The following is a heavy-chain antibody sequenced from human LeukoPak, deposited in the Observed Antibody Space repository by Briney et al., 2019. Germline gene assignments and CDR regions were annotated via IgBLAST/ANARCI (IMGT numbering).Heavy chain of an antibody. V-gene: IGHV4-39*07. D-gene: IGHD1-26*01. CDR2: IYYSGST. J-gene: IGHJ1*01. CDR3: ARGSGGVWWELLGYFQH. Sequence: PSETLSLTCTVSGGSISSSSYYWGWIRQPPGKGLEWIGSIYYSGSTYYNPSLKSRVTISVDTSKNQFSLKLSSVTAADTAVYYCARGSGGVWWELLGYFQHWGQGTLVTVSS. CDR1: GGSISSSSYY.